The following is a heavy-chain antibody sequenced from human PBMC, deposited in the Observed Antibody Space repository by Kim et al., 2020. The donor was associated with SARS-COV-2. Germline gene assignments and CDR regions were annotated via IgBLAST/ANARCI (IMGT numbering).Heavy chain of an antibody. Sequence: NYAQKFQGRVTITADESTSTAYMELSSLRSEDTAVYYCARGSRHYYYMDVWGKGTTVTVSS. V-gene: IGHV1-69*01. J-gene: IGHJ6*03. CDR3: ARGSRHYYYMDV.